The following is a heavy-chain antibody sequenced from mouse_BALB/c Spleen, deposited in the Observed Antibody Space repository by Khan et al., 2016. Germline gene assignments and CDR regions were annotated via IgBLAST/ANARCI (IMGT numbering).Heavy chain of an antibody. D-gene: IGHD2-10*01. Sequence: EVELVEPGGGLVQPGGSRKLSCAASGFTFSSFGMNWVRQAPEKGLEWVAYINSGGKTIYYADTVKGRFTISRDNPKNTLFLQMTSLRSEDTAIYYCARSPFYGNFFDYWGQGTSLTVSS. CDR2: INSGGKTI. V-gene: IGHV5-17*02. CDR1: GFTFSSFG. J-gene: IGHJ2*02. CDR3: ARSPFYGNFFDY.